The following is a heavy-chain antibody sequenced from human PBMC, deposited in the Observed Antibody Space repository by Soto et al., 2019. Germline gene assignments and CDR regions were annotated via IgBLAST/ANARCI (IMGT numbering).Heavy chain of an antibody. CDR2: INAGNGNT. Sequence: ASVKVSCKASGYTFNKYAMQWVRQAPGQRLEWMGWINAGNGNTKYSQKFQGRVTITRDTSASTAYMELSSLRSEDTAVYYCARDHAYGIPDYRGQRTPVTVSS. CDR1: GYTFNKYA. V-gene: IGHV1-3*01. D-gene: IGHD2-21*01. CDR3: ARDHAYGIPDY. J-gene: IGHJ4*02.